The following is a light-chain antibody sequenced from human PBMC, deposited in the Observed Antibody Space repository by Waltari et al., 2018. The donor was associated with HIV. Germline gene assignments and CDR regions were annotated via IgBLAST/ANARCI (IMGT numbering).Light chain of an antibody. CDR1: QSIGRY. J-gene: IGKJ3*01. Sequence: DIQMNQSPSSLSASVGDRVTITCRASQSIGRYLSWYQQKPGKVPKILIYTTSSLQSGVPSRFSGSGSGTDFTLTISTLQPEDVATYYCQQSYSSLFTFGPGTKVEIK. V-gene: IGKV1-39*01. CDR3: QQSYSSLFT. CDR2: TTS.